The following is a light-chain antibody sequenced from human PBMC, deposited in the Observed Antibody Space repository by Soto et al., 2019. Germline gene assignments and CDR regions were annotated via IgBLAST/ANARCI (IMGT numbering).Light chain of an antibody. CDR1: QTISSW. Sequence: DIQMTQAPPTRSASVGDRVTITCRASQTISSWLAWYQQIPGKPPKLLIFDASTLQRGVPSRFSGSGSGTEFTLTISSLQPDDFATYYCQQYNTYWTFGQGTKVDI. CDR3: QQYNTYWT. J-gene: IGKJ1*01. CDR2: DAS. V-gene: IGKV1-5*01.